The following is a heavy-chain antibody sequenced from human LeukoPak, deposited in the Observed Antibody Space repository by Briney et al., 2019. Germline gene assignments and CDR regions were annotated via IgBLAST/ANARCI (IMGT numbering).Heavy chain of an antibody. CDR2: IYYSGST. J-gene: IGHJ4*02. V-gene: IGHV4-30-4*08. D-gene: IGHD7-27*01. CDR3: ARDPWGFSFEY. CDR1: GGSISSGDYY. Sequence: SQTLSLTCTVSGGSISSGDYYWSWIRQPPGKGLEWIGYIYYSGSTYYNPSLKSRVTISVDTSKNQFSLKLSSVTPEDTAVYYCARDPWGFSFEYWGQGTLVTVSS.